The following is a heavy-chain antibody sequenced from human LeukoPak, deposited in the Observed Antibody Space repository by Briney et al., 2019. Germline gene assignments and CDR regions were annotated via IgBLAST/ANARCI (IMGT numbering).Heavy chain of an antibody. Sequence: ASVKVSCKASGGTFSSYAISWVRQAPGQGLEWMGRIIPILGIANYAQKFQGRVTITADISTSTAYMELSSLRSEDTAVYYCARDRGERFYSDYWGQGTLVTVSS. CDR2: IIPILGIA. CDR1: GGTFSSYA. J-gene: IGHJ4*02. D-gene: IGHD1-1*01. V-gene: IGHV1-69*04. CDR3: ARDRGERFYSDY.